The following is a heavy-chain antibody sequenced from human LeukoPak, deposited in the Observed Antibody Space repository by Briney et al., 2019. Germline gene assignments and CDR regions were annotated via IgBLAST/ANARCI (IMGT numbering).Heavy chain of an antibody. J-gene: IGHJ4*02. CDR2: ISGSGGST. V-gene: IGHV3-23*01. CDR3: AKEGAWFGELSFDY. CDR1: GFTFSSYA. D-gene: IGHD3-10*01. Sequence: GRSLRLSCAASGFTFSSYAMSWVRQAAGKGLEWVSAISGSGGSTYYADSVKGRFTIYRDNSKNTLYLQMNSLRAEDTAVYYCAKEGAWFGELSFDYWGQGTLVTVSS.